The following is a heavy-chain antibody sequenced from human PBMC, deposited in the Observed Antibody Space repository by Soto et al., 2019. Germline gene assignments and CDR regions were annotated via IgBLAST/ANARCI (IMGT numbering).Heavy chain of an antibody. J-gene: IGHJ5*02. V-gene: IGHV1-69*04. CDR3: ARDLNFSPQGSWFDP. CDR1: GGTFSSYT. Sequence: ASVKVSCKASGGTFSSYTISWVRQAPGQGLEWMGRIIPILGIANYAQKFQGRVTITADKSTSTAYMELSSLRSEDTAVYYCARDLNFSPQGSWFDPWGQGTLVTVSS. CDR2: IIPILGIA.